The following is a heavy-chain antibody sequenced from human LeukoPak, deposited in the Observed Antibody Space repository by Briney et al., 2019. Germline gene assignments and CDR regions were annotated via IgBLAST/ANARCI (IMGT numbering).Heavy chain of an antibody. V-gene: IGHV3-48*03. D-gene: IGHD6-6*01. CDR3: ARDSKYSSSPFPDYYYDYYMDV. CDR2: ISSSGRAI. J-gene: IGHJ6*03. CDR1: GFIFSSFE. Sequence: PGGSLRLSCAASGFIFSSFEMNWVRQAPGKGLEWVSYISSSGRAIYYADSVKGRFTISRDNAKNSLYLQMNSLRAEDTAVYYCARDSKYSSSPFPDYYYDYYMDVWGKGTTVTVSS.